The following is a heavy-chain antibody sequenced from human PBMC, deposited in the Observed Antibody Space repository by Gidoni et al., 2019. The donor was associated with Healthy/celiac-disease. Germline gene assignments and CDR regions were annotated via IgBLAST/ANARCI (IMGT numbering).Heavy chain of an antibody. Sequence: EVQLVEPGGCLVKPGGSLRLSCAASGFTFSSLSRNWVRHAPGNGLEWVSSISSSGSYIYYADSVKGRFTISRDNAKNSLYLQMNSLRAEDTAVYYCARAGGYCSGGSCKRYYFDYWGQGTLVTVSS. CDR3: ARAGGYCSGGSCKRYYFDY. D-gene: IGHD2-15*01. J-gene: IGHJ4*02. CDR2: ISSSGSYI. CDR1: GFTFSSLS. V-gene: IGHV3-21*01.